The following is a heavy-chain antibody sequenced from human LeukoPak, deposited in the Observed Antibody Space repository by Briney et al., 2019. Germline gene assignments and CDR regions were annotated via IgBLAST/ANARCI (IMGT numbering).Heavy chain of an antibody. J-gene: IGHJ3*02. V-gene: IGHV1-18*01. Sequence: ASVKVSCKASGYTFTSYGISWVRQAPGQGLEWMGWISAYNGNTNYAQKLQGRVTMTTDTSTSTAYMELRSLRSDDTAVYYCARARIVVVPANDAFDIWGQGTMVTVSS. CDR1: GYTFTSYG. CDR3: ARARIVVVPANDAFDI. CDR2: ISAYNGNT. D-gene: IGHD2-2*01.